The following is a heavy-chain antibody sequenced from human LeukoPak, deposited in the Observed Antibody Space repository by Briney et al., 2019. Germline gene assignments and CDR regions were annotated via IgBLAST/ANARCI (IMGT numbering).Heavy chain of an antibody. D-gene: IGHD4-17*01. V-gene: IGHV3-30*18. Sequence: GGSLRLSCAASGFTFSSYGMHWVRQAPGKGLEWVAVISYDGSNKNYADSMKGRFTISRDNSKNTLYLQMNSLRAEDTAVYYCAKEAYGDYHPVVDYWGQGTLVTVSS. CDR3: AKEAYGDYHPVVDY. CDR1: GFTFSSYG. J-gene: IGHJ4*02. CDR2: ISYDGSNK.